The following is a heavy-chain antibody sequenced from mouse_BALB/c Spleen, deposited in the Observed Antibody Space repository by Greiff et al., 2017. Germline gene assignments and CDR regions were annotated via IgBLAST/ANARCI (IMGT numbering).Heavy chain of an antibody. J-gene: IGHJ3*01. V-gene: IGHV2-2*02. D-gene: IGHD1-1*01. CDR2: IWSGGST. Sequence: VHLVESGPGLVQPSQSLSITCTVSGFSLTSYGVHWVRQSPGKGLEWLGVIWSGGSTDYNAAFISRLSISKDNSKSQVFFKMNSLQANDTAIYYCARNYYGSSYWFAYWGQGTLVTVSA. CDR1: GFSLTSYG. CDR3: ARNYYGSSYWFAY.